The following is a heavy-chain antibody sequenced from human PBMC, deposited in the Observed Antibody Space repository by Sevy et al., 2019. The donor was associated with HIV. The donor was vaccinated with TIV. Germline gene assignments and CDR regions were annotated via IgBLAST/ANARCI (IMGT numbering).Heavy chain of an antibody. CDR1: GGTFSSYA. J-gene: IGHJ4*02. V-gene: IGHV1-69*13. CDR2: IIPIFGTA. CDR3: ARLSEGAYSSSSTSFDY. D-gene: IGHD6-6*01. Sequence: SVKVSCKASGGTFSSYAISWVRQAPGQGLEWMGGIIPIFGTANYAQKFQGRVTITADESTSTAYMELSSLRSENTAVYYCARLSEGAYSSSSTSFDYWGQGTLVTVSS.